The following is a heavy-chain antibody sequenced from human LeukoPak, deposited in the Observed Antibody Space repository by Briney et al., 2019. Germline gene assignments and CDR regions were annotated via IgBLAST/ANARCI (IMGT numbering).Heavy chain of an antibody. J-gene: IGHJ4*02. CDR2: ISSSSSTI. D-gene: IGHD1-26*01. V-gene: IGHV3-48*01. CDR1: GFTFSSYE. Sequence: GGSLRLSCAASGFTFSSYEMNWVRQAPGKGLEWVSYISSSSSTIYYADSVKGRFTISRDNAKNSLYLQLNSLRAEDTAVYYCARSLVVGATYPYHRGQGTLVTVSS. CDR3: ARSLVVGATYPYH.